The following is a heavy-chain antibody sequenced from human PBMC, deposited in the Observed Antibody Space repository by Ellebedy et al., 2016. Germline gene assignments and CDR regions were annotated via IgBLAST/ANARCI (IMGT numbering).Heavy chain of an antibody. CDR1: GGSISSYY. CDR3: ARAGRGSYPHFDY. D-gene: IGHD1-26*01. V-gene: IGHV4-59*01. J-gene: IGHJ4*02. Sequence: SETLSLTXTVSGGSISSYYWSWIRQPPGKGLEWIGYIYYSGSTNYNPSLKSRVTISVDTSKNQFSLKLSSVTAADTAVYYCARAGRGSYPHFDYWGQGTLVTVSS. CDR2: IYYSGST.